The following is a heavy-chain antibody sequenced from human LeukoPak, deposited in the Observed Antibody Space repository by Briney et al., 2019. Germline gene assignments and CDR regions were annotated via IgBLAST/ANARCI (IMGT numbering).Heavy chain of an antibody. CDR2: IKQDGSEK. CDR1: GFTFSNYW. CDR3: AKEIGGSSEGDAFDI. J-gene: IGHJ3*02. D-gene: IGHD1-26*01. Sequence: HPGGSLRLSCAASGFTFSNYWMSWVRQAPGKGLEWVANIKQDGSEKYYVDSVKGRFTISRDNAKNSLYLQMNSLRAEDTAVYYCAKEIGGSSEGDAFDIWGQGTMVTVSS. V-gene: IGHV3-7*01.